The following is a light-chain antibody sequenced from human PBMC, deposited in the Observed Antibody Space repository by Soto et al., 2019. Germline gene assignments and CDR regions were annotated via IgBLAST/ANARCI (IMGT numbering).Light chain of an antibody. J-gene: IGLJ2*01. Sequence: QSALTQPASVSGSPGQSITISCTGTSSXVXGYNHVSWYQQHPGKVPKLMIRDVSNRPSGVSNRFSGSKSGNTASLTISGLQTEDEADYYCSSYTSSSTVVFGGGTKLTVL. CDR1: SSXVXGYNH. V-gene: IGLV2-14*01. CDR2: DVS. CDR3: SSYTSSSTVV.